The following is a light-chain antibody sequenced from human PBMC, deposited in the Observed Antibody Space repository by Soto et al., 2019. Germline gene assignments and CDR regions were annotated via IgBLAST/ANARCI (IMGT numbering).Light chain of an antibody. J-gene: IGKJ2*01. CDR1: QTISNNY. V-gene: IGKV3-20*01. CDR2: AAS. Sequence: VVLTQSPCTLSVSPGERVSLSCRASQTISNNYLAWYQQKPGQAPRLLIYAASSRTTGIPDRFSGSGAGIDFTLTITRVEPDDLAVYYCQHYGTSLYTFGQGTKLEI. CDR3: QHYGTSLYT.